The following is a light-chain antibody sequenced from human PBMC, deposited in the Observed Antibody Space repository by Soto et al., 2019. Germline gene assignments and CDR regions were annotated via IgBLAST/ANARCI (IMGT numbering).Light chain of an antibody. CDR1: QSVRNNY. CDR3: QHYGSSHPIT. J-gene: IGKJ5*01. CDR2: AAT. Sequence: EIVLTQSPGTLSLSPGERATLSCRASQSVRNNYLAWYLQKPGQAPSLLIYAATSRATGIPDRFRGSGSGTDFTLTISRLEPEDFGVYYCQHYGSSHPITFGQGTRLEIK. V-gene: IGKV3-20*01.